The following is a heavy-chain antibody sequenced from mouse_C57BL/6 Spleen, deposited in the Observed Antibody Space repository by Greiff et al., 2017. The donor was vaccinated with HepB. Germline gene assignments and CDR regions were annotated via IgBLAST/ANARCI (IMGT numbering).Heavy chain of an antibody. J-gene: IGHJ3*01. D-gene: IGHD2-5*01. Sequence: QVQLQQPGAELVRPGSSVKLSCKASGYTFTSYWMDWVKQRPGQGLEWIGNIYPSDSETHYNQKFKDKATLTVDKSSSTAYMQLSSLTSEDSAVYYCARHYSNSWFAYWGQGTLVTVSA. CDR3: ARHYSNSWFAY. CDR1: GYTFTSYW. CDR2: IYPSDSET. V-gene: IGHV1-61*01.